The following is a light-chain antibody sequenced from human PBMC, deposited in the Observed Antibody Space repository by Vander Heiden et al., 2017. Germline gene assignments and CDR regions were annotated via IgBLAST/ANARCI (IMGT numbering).Light chain of an antibody. CDR2: GAS. Sequence: DIVLTHPPCTLCLSPGEGATLSCRASQRVSGSYLAWYQQRPGQAPRLLIYGASRRATGIPDRFSGSGSGTDFTLTVSRLEPEDFAMYYCQQYGSSPWTFGQGTRVEI. V-gene: IGKV3-20*01. CDR3: QQYGSSPWT. J-gene: IGKJ1*01. CDR1: QRVSGSY.